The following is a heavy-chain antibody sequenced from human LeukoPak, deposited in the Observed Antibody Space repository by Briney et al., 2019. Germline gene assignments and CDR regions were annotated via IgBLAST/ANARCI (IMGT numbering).Heavy chain of an antibody. J-gene: IGHJ4*02. V-gene: IGHV3-30*04. D-gene: IGHD2-2*01. CDR2: ISYDGSNK. CDR3: AKGGGDCSSTSCPYYFDY. Sequence: GRSLRLSCAASVFTFSSYAMHWVRQAPGKGLEWVAVISYDGSNKYYADSVKGRFTISRDNSKNTLYLQMNSLRAEDPAVYYCAKGGGDCSSTSCPYYFDYWGQGTLVTVSS. CDR1: VFTFSSYA.